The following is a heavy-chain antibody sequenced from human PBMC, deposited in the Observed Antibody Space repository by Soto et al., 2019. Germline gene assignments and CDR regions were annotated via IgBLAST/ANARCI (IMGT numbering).Heavy chain of an antibody. D-gene: IGHD1-1*01. CDR3: ARVNFRNNWHDPHFDY. V-gene: IGHV4-38-2*01. CDR2: IYHSGSI. CDR1: GYSISSGSS. Sequence: SETLSLTCAVSGYSISSGSSWGWIRQPPGRGLEWIGTIYHSGSIYYNPSLKSRVAMSVDTSRNQFSLNLNSVTAADAAVYYCARVNFRNNWHDPHFDYWGLGILVTVSS. J-gene: IGHJ4*02.